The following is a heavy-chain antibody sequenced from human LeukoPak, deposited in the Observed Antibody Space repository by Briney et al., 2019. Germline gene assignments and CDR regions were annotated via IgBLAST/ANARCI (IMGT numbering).Heavy chain of an antibody. CDR2: IKQDGSGK. V-gene: IGHV3-7*01. Sequence: GGSLRLSCAASGFTFSSYWMSWVRQAPGKGLEWVANIKQDGSGKYYVDSVKGRFTISRDNAKNSLYLQMNSLRAEDTAVYYCARYVDTAMFDYWGQGTLVTVSS. J-gene: IGHJ4*02. D-gene: IGHD5-18*01. CDR1: GFTFSSYW. CDR3: ARYVDTAMFDY.